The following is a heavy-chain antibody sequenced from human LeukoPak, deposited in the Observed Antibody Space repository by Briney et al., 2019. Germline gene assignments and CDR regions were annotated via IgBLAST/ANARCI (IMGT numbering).Heavy chain of an antibody. Sequence: TSETLSLTCTVSGGSVSSGSYYWSWIRQPPGKGLEWIGYIYYSGSTYYNPSLKSRVTISVDTSKNQFSLKLSSVTAADTAVYYCAREYGGDPHFDYWGQGTLVTVSS. CDR2: IYYSGST. D-gene: IGHD2-21*02. CDR1: GGSVSSGSYY. CDR3: AREYGGDPHFDY. V-gene: IGHV4-31*03. J-gene: IGHJ4*02.